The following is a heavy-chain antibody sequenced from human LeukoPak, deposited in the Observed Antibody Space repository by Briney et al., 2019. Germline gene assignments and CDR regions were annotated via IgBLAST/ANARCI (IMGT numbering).Heavy chain of an antibody. CDR2: IHYSGSA. V-gene: IGHV4-34*01. Sequence: ASETLSLTCAVYGGSFSGYYWRWGRQSPGKGRGWIAEIHYSGSASYTPSLKSRVTISGHPSKNQVSLRVPSVTAADTAEYYCARGILSGYYFDFWGQGSLVTVSS. J-gene: IGHJ4*02. D-gene: IGHD2-15*01. CDR1: GGSFSGYY. CDR3: ARGILSGYYFDF.